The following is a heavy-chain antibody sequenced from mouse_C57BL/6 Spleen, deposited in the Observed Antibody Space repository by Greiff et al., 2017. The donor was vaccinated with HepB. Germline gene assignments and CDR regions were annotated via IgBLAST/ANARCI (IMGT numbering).Heavy chain of an antibody. D-gene: IGHD1-1*01. Sequence: QVQLKESGPGLVQPSQSLSITCTVSGFSLTSYGVHWVRQSPGKGLEWLGVIWSGGSTDYNAAFISRLSISKDNSKSQVFFKMNSLQADDTAIYYCARNEGFITTVVPYAMDYWGQGTSVTVSS. CDR2: IWSGGST. CDR1: GFSLTSYG. V-gene: IGHV2-2*01. J-gene: IGHJ4*01. CDR3: ARNEGFITTVVPYAMDY.